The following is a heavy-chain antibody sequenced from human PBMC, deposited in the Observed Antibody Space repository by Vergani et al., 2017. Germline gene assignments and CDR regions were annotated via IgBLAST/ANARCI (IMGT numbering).Heavy chain of an antibody. CDR3: ARDIGCTNGVGSPYYFYYYMDG. Sequence: QVQLVQSGGQVKKPGASVKVSCKASGYTFTSYGISWVRQAPGQGLEWMGGISSYNGNTNYTQKLQGRVTMTTDTSTSTAYMGLRSLRSDDTAVYYCARDIGCTNGVGSPYYFYYYMDGWSKGTTVTVSS. CDR1: GYTFTSYG. J-gene: IGHJ6*03. CDR2: ISSYNGNT. V-gene: IGHV1-18*01. D-gene: IGHD2-8*01.